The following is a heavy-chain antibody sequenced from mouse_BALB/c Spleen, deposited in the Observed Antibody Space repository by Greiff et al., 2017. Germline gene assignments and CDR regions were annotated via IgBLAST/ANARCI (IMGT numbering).Heavy chain of an antibody. CDR3: ARWRGNYWYFDV. D-gene: IGHD2-1*01. CDR2: ISTYYGDA. V-gene: IGHV1S137*01. CDR1: GYTFTDYA. J-gene: IGHJ1*01. Sequence: VKLMESGAELVRPGVSVKISCKGSGYTFTDYAMHWVKQSHAKSLEWIGVISTYYGDASYNQKFKGKATMTVDKSSSTAYMELARLTSEDSAIYYCARWRGNYWYFDVWGAGTTVTVSS.